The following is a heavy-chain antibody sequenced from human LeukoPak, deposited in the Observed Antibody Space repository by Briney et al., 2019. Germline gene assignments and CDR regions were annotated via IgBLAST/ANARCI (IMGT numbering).Heavy chain of an antibody. CDR2: ISYDGSNK. J-gene: IGHJ5*02. V-gene: IGHV3-30*04. Sequence: GRSLRLSCAASGFTFSSYAMHWVRQAPGKGLEWVAVISYDGSNKYYADSVKGRFTISRDNSKNTLYLQMNSLRAEDTAVYYCAKDREAYYYGSGSYWFDPWGQGTLVTVSS. CDR1: GFTFSSYA. D-gene: IGHD3-10*01. CDR3: AKDREAYYYGSGSYWFDP.